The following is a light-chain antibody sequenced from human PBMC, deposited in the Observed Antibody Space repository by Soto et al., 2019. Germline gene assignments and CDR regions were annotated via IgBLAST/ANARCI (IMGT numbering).Light chain of an antibody. CDR1: SSNIGTKY. J-gene: IGLJ2*01. CDR2: KND. Sequence: QSVLTQPPSASGTPGQRVIISCSGSSSNIGTKYVCWYQQLPGTTPKLLIYKNDQRPSGVPDRFSGSKSGTSASLAISGLRSGDEADYDCAAWDDNLNGLVFGGGTKLTVL. CDR3: AAWDDNLNGLV. V-gene: IGLV1-47*01.